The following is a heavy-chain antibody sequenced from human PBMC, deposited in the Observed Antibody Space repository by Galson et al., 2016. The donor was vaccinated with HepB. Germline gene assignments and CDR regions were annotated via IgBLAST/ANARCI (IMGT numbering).Heavy chain of an antibody. Sequence: SVKVSCKASGYTFTNNGISWVRQAPGQGLEWMAWISAYSGNTNYAQKFQGRVTLTKDTSASTVYMELRGLRSDDTAMYYCARDRDAALDYWGQGALVTVSS. V-gene: IGHV1-18*01. D-gene: IGHD6-13*01. CDR3: ARDRDAALDY. CDR2: ISAYSGNT. J-gene: IGHJ4*02. CDR1: GYTFTNNG.